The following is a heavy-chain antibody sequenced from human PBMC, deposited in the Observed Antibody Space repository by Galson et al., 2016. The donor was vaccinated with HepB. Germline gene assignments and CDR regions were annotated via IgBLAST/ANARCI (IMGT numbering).Heavy chain of an antibody. CDR3: ARSHYGDYPWFDP. J-gene: IGHJ5*02. Sequence: SVKVSCKASGGTFSSYGISWVRQAPGQGLEWMGGIIPIFGTVDYAQKFQGRVTIAADASTSTAYMELSSLRSEDTAVYYCARSHYGDYPWFDPWGQGTLVTVSS. D-gene: IGHD4-17*01. CDR2: IIPIFGTV. CDR1: GGTFSSYG. V-gene: IGHV1-69*13.